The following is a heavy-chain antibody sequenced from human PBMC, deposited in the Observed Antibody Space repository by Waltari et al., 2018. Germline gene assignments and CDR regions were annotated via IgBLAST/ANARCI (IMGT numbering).Heavy chain of an antibody. CDR3: AREIVAARIFDL. V-gene: IGHV4-39*02. J-gene: IGHJ2*01. CDR2: IDYSGGT. Sequence: QLQLQESGPGLVKPSETLSLTCTVSGGSISSSSYYWGWIRQPPGKGLEWIGSIDYSGGTYYKPALKSRVTISVDTSKNQFSLKLSSVTAADTAVYYCAREIVAARIFDLWGRGTLVTVSS. D-gene: IGHD6-6*01. CDR1: GGSISSSSYY.